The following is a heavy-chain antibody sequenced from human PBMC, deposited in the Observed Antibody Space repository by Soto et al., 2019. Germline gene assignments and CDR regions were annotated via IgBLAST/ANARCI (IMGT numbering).Heavy chain of an antibody. J-gene: IGHJ5*02. D-gene: IGHD3-10*01. Sequence: ESLSLSCAVSGGSISSSSYYWGWIRQPPGKGLEWIGSIYYSGGTYYNPSLKSRVTISVDTSKNQFSLKLSSVTAADTAVYYCARHAATTVRGVIIGTPNWFDPWGQRTLVTVSS. V-gene: IGHV4-39*01. CDR2: IYYSGGT. CDR1: GGSISSSSYY. CDR3: ARHAATTVRGVIIGTPNWFDP.